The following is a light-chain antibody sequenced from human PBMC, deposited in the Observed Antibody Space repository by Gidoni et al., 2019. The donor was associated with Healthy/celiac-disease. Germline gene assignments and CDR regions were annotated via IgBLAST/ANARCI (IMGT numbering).Light chain of an antibody. CDR2: GAS. J-gene: IGKJ4*01. V-gene: IGKV3-15*01. CDR1: QSFSSN. Sequence: EIVMTQSQAHLSVSPGEGATLPCRASQSFSSNLACYQQKPGQGPRLLIYGASTRATGIPARFSGSGSGTEFTLTISSRQSEDFAVYYCQQYNNWPPGPLTFXGXTKVEIK. CDR3: QQYNNWPPGPLT.